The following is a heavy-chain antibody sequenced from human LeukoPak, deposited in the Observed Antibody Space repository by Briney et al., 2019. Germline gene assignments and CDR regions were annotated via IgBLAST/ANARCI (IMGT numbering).Heavy chain of an antibody. CDR3: STHDFWSGYYNFDY. D-gene: IGHD3-3*01. Sequence: WGSLRLSCAASGFTFSNAWMSWVRQAPGKELEWVGRIKSKTDGGTTDYAAPVKGRFTISRDDSKNTLYLQMNSLKTEDTAVYYCSTHDFWSGYYNFDYWGQGTLVTVSS. J-gene: IGHJ4*02. CDR1: GFTFSNAW. CDR2: IKSKTDGGTT. V-gene: IGHV3-15*01.